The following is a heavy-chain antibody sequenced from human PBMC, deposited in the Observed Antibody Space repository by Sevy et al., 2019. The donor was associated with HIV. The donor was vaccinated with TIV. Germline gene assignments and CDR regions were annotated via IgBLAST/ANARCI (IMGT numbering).Heavy chain of an antibody. Sequence: GGSLRLSCPASGFTFSSYSMNWVRQAPGKGLEWVSSISSSSSYIYYADSVKGRFTISRDNAKNSLYLQMNSLRAEDTAVYYCARAGPVWFGELLSPFYYYYGMDVWGQGTTVTVSS. CDR1: GFTFSSYS. J-gene: IGHJ6*02. D-gene: IGHD3-10*01. CDR2: ISSSSSYI. CDR3: ARAGPVWFGELLSPFYYYYGMDV. V-gene: IGHV3-21*01.